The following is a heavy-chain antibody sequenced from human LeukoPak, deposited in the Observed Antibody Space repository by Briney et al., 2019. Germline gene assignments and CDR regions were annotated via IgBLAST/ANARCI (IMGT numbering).Heavy chain of an antibody. CDR3: VRAPPNWGFNY. V-gene: IGHV1-8*01. D-gene: IGHD7-27*01. J-gene: IGHJ4*02. Sequence: ASVKVSCKASGYTFTSYDINWVRQATEQGLEWLGWMSPNSGNTGCAQKFQGRVTMTRNTSITTAYMELSSLRSEDTAVYYCVRAPPNWGFNYWGQGTLVTVSS. CDR2: MSPNSGNT. CDR1: GYTFTSYD.